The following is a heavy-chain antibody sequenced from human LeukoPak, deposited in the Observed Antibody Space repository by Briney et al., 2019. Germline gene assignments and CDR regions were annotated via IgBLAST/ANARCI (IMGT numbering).Heavy chain of an antibody. J-gene: IGHJ5*02. CDR1: GGSISSGGYS. D-gene: IGHD3-10*01. Sequence: PSETLSLTCAVSGGSISSGGYSWSWIRQPPGKGLEWIGYIYHSGSTYYNPSLKSRVTISVDRSKNQFSLKLSSVTAADTAVYYCARVHYYGSGSYALLPQYNWFDPWGQGTLVTVSS. CDR2: IYHSGST. V-gene: IGHV4-30-2*01. CDR3: ARVHYYGSGSYALLPQYNWFDP.